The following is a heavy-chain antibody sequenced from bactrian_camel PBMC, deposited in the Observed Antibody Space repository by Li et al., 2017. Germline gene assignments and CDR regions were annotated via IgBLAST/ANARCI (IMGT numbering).Heavy chain of an antibody. J-gene: IGHJ4*01. V-gene: IGHV3S25*01. CDR2: IAIGGEST. D-gene: IGHD1*01. Sequence: QLVESGGGSVETGGSLTLSCRSSGYTANTYCMAWFRQAPGKGREGVAAIAIGGESTYYHDSVKGRFTVSQDYAKNTVDLQMNDLKPEDSGEYYCGAGQGPYCGLRASTWIHFGRGTQVTVS. CDR1: GYTANTYC.